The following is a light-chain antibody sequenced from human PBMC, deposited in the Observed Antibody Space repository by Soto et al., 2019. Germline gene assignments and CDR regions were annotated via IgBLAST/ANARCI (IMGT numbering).Light chain of an antibody. CDR3: QQHNNWPLT. V-gene: IGKV3-15*01. J-gene: IGKJ3*01. CDR1: QSVSSN. Sequence: EVVMTQSPATLSVSPGERDTLSCRASQSVSSNLAWYQQKPGQAPRLLIYGASIRATGIPARFSGSGSGTEFTLTISSLQSEDFAVYYCQQHNNWPLTFGPGTKVDFK. CDR2: GAS.